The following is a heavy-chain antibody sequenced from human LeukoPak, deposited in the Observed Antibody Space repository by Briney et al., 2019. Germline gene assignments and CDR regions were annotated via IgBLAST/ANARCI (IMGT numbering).Heavy chain of an antibody. J-gene: IGHJ5*02. V-gene: IGHV1-18*04. Sequence: ASVKVSCKTSGYTFTSYGISWVRQAPGQGLEWMGWISAYNGNTSYAQKLQGRVTVTTDTSTSTAYMELRSLRSDDTAVYYCARLREDIVVVPAAMLNWFDPWGQGTLVTVSS. CDR1: GYTFTSYG. D-gene: IGHD2-2*01. CDR2: ISAYNGNT. CDR3: ARLREDIVVVPAAMLNWFDP.